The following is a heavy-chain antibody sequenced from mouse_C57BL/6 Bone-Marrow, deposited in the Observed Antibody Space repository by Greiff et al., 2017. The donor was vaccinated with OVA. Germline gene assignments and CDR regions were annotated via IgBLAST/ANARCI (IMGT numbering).Heavy chain of an antibody. CDR2: IFPGSGST. CDR1: GYTFTDYY. J-gene: IGHJ2*01. CDR3: ARGVYYYGSSYPFDD. V-gene: IGHV1-75*01. Sequence: VQLVESGPELVKPGASVKISCKASGYTFTDYYINWVKQRPGQGLEWIGWIFPGSGSTYYNEKFKGKATLTVDKSSSTAYMLLSSLTSEDSAVYVCARGVYYYGSSYPFDDWGQGTTLTVSS. D-gene: IGHD1-1*01.